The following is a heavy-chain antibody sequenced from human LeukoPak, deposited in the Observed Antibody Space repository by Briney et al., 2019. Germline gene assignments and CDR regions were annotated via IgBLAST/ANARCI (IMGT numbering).Heavy chain of an antibody. CDR1: GGSFSGYY. CDR3: ARAYCSGGSCYYYYYYGMDV. J-gene: IGHJ6*04. CDR2: INHSGST. V-gene: IGHV4-34*01. Sequence: SETLSLTCAVYGGSFSGYYWSWIRQSPGKGLEWIGEINHSGSTNYNPSLKSRVTISVDTSKNQFSLKLSSVTAADTAVYYCARAYCSGGSCYYYYYYGMDVWGKGTTVTVSS. D-gene: IGHD2-15*01.